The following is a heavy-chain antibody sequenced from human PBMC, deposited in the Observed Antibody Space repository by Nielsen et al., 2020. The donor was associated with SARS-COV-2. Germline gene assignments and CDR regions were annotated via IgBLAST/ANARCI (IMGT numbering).Heavy chain of an antibody. D-gene: IGHD1-1*01. J-gene: IGHJ4*02. V-gene: IGHV7-4-1*02. CDR1: GYTFTSYG. CDR2: INTNTGNP. CDR3: ARGTRGGKTDY. Sequence: ASVKVSCKASGYTFTSYGISWVRQAPGQGLEWMGWINTNTGNPTYAQGFTGRFVFSLDTSVSTAYLQISSLKAEDTAVYYCARGTRGGKTDYWGQGTLVTVSS.